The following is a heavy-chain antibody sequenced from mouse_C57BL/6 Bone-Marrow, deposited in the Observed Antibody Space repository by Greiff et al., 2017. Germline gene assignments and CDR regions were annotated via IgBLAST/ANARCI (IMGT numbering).Heavy chain of an antibody. CDR2: IHPNSGST. V-gene: IGHV1-64*01. CDR1: GYTFTSSW. J-gene: IGHJ2*01. CDR3: ARWDGNYDFDY. Sequence: QFQRHQSGAERVKPGASVKLSCKASGYTFTSSWMHWVKQRPGQGLEWIGMIHPNSGSTNYNEKFKSKDTLTVDKSSSTAYMQLSSLTSEDSAVYYCARWDGNYDFDYWGQGTTLTVSS. D-gene: IGHD2-1*01.